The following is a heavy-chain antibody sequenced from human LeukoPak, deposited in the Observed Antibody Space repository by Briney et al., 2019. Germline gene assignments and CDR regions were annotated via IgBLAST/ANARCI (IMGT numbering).Heavy chain of an antibody. J-gene: IGHJ3*02. V-gene: IGHV4-34*01. Sequence: SETLSLTCAVYGGSFSGYYWSWIRQPPGKGLEWIGEINHSGSTNYNPSLKSRVTISVDTSKNQFSLKLSSVTAADTAVYYCARVRRYYGSGSYYNPAGAFDIWGQRTMVTVSS. CDR3: ARVRRYYGSGSYYNPAGAFDI. CDR1: GGSFSGYY. D-gene: IGHD3-10*01. CDR2: INHSGST.